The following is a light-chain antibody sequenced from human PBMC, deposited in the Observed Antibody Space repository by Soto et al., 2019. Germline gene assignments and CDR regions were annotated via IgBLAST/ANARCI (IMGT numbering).Light chain of an antibody. Sequence: AIRITQSPSSFSASTGDRVTITCRASQGISSYLAWYQQKPGKAPKLLIYAASTLQSGVPSRFSGSGSGTDFTLTISCLQYEDFANYYCQQYYSYHPWTFGQGTKVDIK. J-gene: IGKJ1*01. V-gene: IGKV1-8*01. CDR1: QGISSY. CDR3: QQYYSYHPWT. CDR2: AAS.